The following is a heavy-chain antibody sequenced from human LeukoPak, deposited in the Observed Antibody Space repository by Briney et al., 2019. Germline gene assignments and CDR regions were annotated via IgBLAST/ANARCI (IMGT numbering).Heavy chain of an antibody. V-gene: IGHV1-69*05. Sequence: SVKVSCKASGGTFSSYAISWVRQAPGQGLEWIGGIIPICGTAKYAQKFQGRVTITTDESTSTAYMELSSLRSEDTAVYYCARGPTEGTTVTGYDYWGQGTLVTVSS. CDR2: IIPICGTA. CDR1: GGTFSSYA. J-gene: IGHJ4*02. CDR3: ARGPTEGTTVTGYDY. D-gene: IGHD4-17*01.